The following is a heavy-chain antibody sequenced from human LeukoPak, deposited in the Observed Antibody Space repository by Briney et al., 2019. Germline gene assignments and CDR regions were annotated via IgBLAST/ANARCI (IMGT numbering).Heavy chain of an antibody. CDR2: IRSKAYGGTT. D-gene: IGHD4-17*01. V-gene: IGHV3-49*03. CDR3: TRDDYGDYLAFDY. CDR1: GFTFGDYA. J-gene: IGHJ4*02. Sequence: GGSLRLSCTASGFTFGDYAMSWFRQAPGKGLEWVGFIRSKAYGGTTEYAASVKGRFTISRDDSKSIAYLQMNSLKTEDTAVYYCTRDDYGDYLAFDYWGQGTLVTVSS.